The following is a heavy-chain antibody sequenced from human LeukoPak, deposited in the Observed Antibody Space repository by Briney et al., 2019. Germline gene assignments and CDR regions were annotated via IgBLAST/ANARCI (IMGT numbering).Heavy chain of an antibody. CDR2: TSGNGGST. J-gene: IGHJ4*02. D-gene: IGHD6-19*01. CDR3: AKSSSGWYNFDY. CDR1: GFTFSSYA. Sequence: PGGSLRLSCAASGFTFSSYAMSWVRQAPGKGLEWVSATSGNGGSTYNADSVRGRFTISRDNSENTLYVQMNSLRAEDTAVYYCAKSSSGWYNFDYWGQGTLVTVSS. V-gene: IGHV3-23*01.